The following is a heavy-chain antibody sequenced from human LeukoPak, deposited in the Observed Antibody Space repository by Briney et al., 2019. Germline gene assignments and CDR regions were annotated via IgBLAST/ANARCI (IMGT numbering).Heavy chain of an antibody. CDR1: GYTFTSYA. Sequence: GASVKVSCKASGYTFTSYAMNWVRQAPGQGLEWMGWINTNTGSPTYAQGFTGRFVFSLDTSVSTAYLQISSLKAEDTAVYYCARVYDYGDYSWFDPWGQGTLVTVSS. J-gene: IGHJ5*02. D-gene: IGHD4-17*01. V-gene: IGHV7-4-1*02. CDR2: INTNTGSP. CDR3: ARVYDYGDYSWFDP.